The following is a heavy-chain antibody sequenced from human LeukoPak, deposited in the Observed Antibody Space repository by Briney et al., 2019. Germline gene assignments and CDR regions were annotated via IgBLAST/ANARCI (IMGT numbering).Heavy chain of an antibody. V-gene: IGHV4-34*01. CDR3: ARGHDYVWGSYRPHRGWFDP. CDR2: INHSGST. Sequence: SETLSLTCTVSGGSISSYYWSWIRQPPGKGLEWIGEINHSGSTNYNPSLKSRVTISVDTSKNQFSLKLSSVTAADTAVYYCARGHDYVWGSYRPHRGWFDPWGQGTLVTVSS. J-gene: IGHJ5*02. D-gene: IGHD3-16*02. CDR1: GGSISSYY.